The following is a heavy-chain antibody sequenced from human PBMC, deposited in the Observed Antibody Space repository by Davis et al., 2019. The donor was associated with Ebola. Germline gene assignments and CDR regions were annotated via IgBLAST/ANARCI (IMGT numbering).Heavy chain of an antibody. CDR1: GYSFTHYS. V-gene: IGHV1-18*01. Sequence: GGSLRLSCKGSGYSFTHYSFSWVRQAPGQGLEWMGWVSGNNGKTDYAEKFQGRVTMTTDTSTSTAYMELRSLTSDDTAVYYCAREIGVAVPGVMKDAFDIWGQGTVVTVSS. J-gene: IGHJ3*02. D-gene: IGHD2-2*01. CDR3: AREIGVAVPGVMKDAFDI. CDR2: VSGNNGKT.